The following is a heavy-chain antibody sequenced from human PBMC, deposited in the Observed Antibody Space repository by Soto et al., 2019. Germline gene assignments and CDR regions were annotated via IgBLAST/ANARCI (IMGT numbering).Heavy chain of an antibody. CDR1: GFTFSSYA. CDR3: ARVGTDGSGWYLGFQH. V-gene: IGHV3-30-3*01. CDR2: ISYDGSNK. J-gene: IGHJ1*01. Sequence: ESGGGVVQPGRSLRLSCAASGFTFSSYAMHWVRQAPGKGLEWVAVISYDGSNKYYADSVKGRFTISRDNSKNTLYLQMNSLRAEDTAVYYCARVGTDGSGWYLGFQHWGQGTLVTVSS. D-gene: IGHD6-19*01.